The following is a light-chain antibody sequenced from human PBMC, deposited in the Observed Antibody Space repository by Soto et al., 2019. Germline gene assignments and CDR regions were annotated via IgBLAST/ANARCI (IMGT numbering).Light chain of an antibody. CDR3: PQRSNWPPLT. V-gene: IGKV3-11*01. J-gene: IGKJ4*01. Sequence: EVVLTQSPATLSLSPGERATLSCRASQSISSSLAWYQQKAGQAPRLLIYDASNRATGIPARFSGSGSGTDFTLTISSLEPEDFAVYYCPQRSNWPPLTFGGGTTVEIK. CDR1: QSISSS. CDR2: DAS.